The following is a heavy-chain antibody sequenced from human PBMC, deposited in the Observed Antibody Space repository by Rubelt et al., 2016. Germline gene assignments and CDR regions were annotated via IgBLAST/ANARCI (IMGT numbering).Heavy chain of an antibody. J-gene: IGHJ4*02. CDR2: IYSGGST. CDR3: VFDF. CDR1: GFTFSTYF. Sequence: EVQLVEYGGGLVQPGGSLSLSCAASGFTFSTYFMSWVRQAPGKGLEWVSLIYSGGSTYYADSVRGRFAISRDNSKNTLYRQMNSLRAEDTALYYCVFDFWGQGTLVTVSS. V-gene: IGHV3-53*04.